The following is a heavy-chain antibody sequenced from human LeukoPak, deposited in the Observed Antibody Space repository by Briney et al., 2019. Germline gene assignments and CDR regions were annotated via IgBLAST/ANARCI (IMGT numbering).Heavy chain of an antibody. CDR3: ARGAIAVAFVDY. CDR2: IYYSGST. Sequence: PSETLSLTCTVSGGSISSYYWSWIRQPPGKGLEWIGYIYYSGSTNYNPSLKSRVTISVGTSKNQFSLKLSSVTAADTAVYYCARGAIAVAFVDYWGQGTLVTVSS. V-gene: IGHV4-59*01. CDR1: GGSISSYY. J-gene: IGHJ4*02. D-gene: IGHD6-19*01.